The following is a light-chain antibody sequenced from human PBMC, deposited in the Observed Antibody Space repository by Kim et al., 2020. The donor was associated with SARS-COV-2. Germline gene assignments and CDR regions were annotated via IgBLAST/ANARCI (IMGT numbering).Light chain of an antibody. Sequence: GASVKRACTLRSGHGTYAIAGHQRQRGKGPRYLMKLNMDGRPSKGDGIPDRFSGSSSGSGRYLSIASLRSVDEAGYYCNTGAAEIVFGGGTKLTVL. CDR3: NTGAAEIV. CDR1: SGHGTYA. V-gene: IGLV4-69*01. J-gene: IGLJ3*02. CDR2: LNMDGRP.